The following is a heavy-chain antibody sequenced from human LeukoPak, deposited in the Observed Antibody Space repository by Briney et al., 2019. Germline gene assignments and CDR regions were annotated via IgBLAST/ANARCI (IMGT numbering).Heavy chain of an antibody. D-gene: IGHD3-10*01. CDR2: IKQDGSET. CDR1: GFTFSRYW. V-gene: IGHV3-7*03. Sequence: GGSLRLSCAASGFTFSRYWMSWVRQAPGQGLEWVATIKQDGSETYYVDSVKGRFTISRDNAKDSLHLQMNSLRAEDAAVFYCARMDYYTSGTYTYPNFDYWGQGTLVTVSS. CDR3: ARMDYYTSGTYTYPNFDY. J-gene: IGHJ4*02.